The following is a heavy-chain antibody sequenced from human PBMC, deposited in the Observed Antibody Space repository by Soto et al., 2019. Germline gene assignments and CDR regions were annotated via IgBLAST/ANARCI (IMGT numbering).Heavy chain of an antibody. V-gene: IGHV3-30-3*01. CDR3: ARDPLWGTAMVLWYFDL. J-gene: IGHJ2*01. D-gene: IGHD5-18*01. Sequence: QVQLVESGGGVVQPGRSLRLSCAASGFTFSSYAMHWVGQAPGKGLEWVAVISYDGSNKYYADSVKGRLTISRDNSKNTLYLQMNSLRAEDTAVYYCARDPLWGTAMVLWYFDLWCRGTLVTVSS. CDR2: ISYDGSNK. CDR1: GFTFSSYA.